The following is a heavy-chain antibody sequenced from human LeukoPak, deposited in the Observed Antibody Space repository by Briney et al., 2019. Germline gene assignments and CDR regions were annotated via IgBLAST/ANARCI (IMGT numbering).Heavy chain of an antibody. CDR3: ARDKFCSDTGSCNIGLFDF. D-gene: IGHD2-15*01. CDR2: INHRGSS. V-gene: IGHV4-34*01. CDR1: GGSFSGYC. Sequence: SETLSLTCGVFGGSFSGYCWTWLRQPPGKGLEWIGQINHRGSSHYNPSLRSRVTISVDTSKTQFSLKLTSVTAADTAVYYCARDKFCSDTGSCNIGLFDFWGQGALVTVSS. J-gene: IGHJ4*02.